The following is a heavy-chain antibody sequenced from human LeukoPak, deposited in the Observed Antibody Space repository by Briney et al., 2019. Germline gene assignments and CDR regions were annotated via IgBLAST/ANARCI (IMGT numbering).Heavy chain of an antibody. CDR2: ISWNSGSI. CDR1: GFTFDDYA. J-gene: IGHJ6*02. Sequence: PGRSLRLSCAASGFTFDDYAMHWVRQAPGNGLEWVSGISWNSGSIGYADSVKGRFTISRDNAKNSLYLQMNSLRAEDTALYYCAKDYYGSGSYSRVDVWGQGTTVTVSS. V-gene: IGHV3-9*01. D-gene: IGHD3-10*01. CDR3: AKDYYGSGSYSRVDV.